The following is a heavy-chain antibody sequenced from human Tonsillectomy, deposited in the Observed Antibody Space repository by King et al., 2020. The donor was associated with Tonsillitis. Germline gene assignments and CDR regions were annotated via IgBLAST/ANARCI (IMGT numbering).Heavy chain of an antibody. J-gene: IGHJ5*02. CDR3: ARDLGNYYDSSGYYFFHS. CDR2: ISGSDGRT. D-gene: IGHD3-22*01. CDR1: GFTFSSYA. Sequence: VQLVESGGGLVQPGGSLRLSSAASGFTFSSYAMSWVRQAPGKGLEWGSGISGSDGRTFYTDPVRGRFTISRDTSKNTVYLQMTSLRAEDTAVYYCARDLGNYYDSSGYYFFHSWGQGTLVTVSS. V-gene: IGHV3-23*04.